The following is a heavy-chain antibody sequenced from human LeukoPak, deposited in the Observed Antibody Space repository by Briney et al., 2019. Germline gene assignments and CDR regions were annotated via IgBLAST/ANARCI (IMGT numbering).Heavy chain of an antibody. J-gene: IGHJ4*02. CDR3: ARDEMDSLDY. D-gene: IGHD5-24*01. Sequence: ASVKVSCKASGYTFTSYYLHWVRQAPGQGLEWMGIINPSGGNTNYAQKFQARVTMTRDTSTSTVYMQLSSLRSEDTAVYYCARDEMDSLDYWGQGTLVTVSS. CDR2: INPSGGNT. CDR1: GYTFTSYY. V-gene: IGHV1-46*01.